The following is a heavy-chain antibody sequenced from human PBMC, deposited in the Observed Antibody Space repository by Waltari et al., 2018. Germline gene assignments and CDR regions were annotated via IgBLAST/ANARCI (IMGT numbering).Heavy chain of an antibody. D-gene: IGHD1-26*01. J-gene: IGHJ3*02. V-gene: IGHV3-7*01. CDR1: GSTFSSYW. CDR3: ARTQWDSTSRRAFDI. Sequence: EVQLVESGGDLVQPGGSLRLSCAASGSTFSSYWRCWVRQAPGKGLEWGANIKEDGSEKYYVDSVKGRFTISRDNAKNSLYLQMNSLRAEDSAVYYCARTQWDSTSRRAFDIWGQGTVVTVSS. CDR2: IKEDGSEK.